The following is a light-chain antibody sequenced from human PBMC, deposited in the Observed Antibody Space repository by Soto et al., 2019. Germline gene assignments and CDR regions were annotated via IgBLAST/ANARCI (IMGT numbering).Light chain of an antibody. CDR1: QSVSSY. V-gene: IGKV3-11*01. CDR2: DTS. Sequence: EIVLTQSPATLSLSPGERATLSCRASQSVSSYLAWYQQKPGQAPRLLIYDTSTRATGIPARFSGSGSGTDFTLTISSLEPEDFAVYYCLHRNNWAWTFGQG. J-gene: IGKJ1*01. CDR3: LHRNNWAWT.